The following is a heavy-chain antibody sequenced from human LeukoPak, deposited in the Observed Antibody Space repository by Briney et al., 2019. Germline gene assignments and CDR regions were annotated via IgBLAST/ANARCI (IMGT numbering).Heavy chain of an antibody. V-gene: IGHV3-48*01. Sequence: GGSLRLSCAASGFTFSSYTMNWVRQAPGKGLEWISYISGSHSTVYYADSVKVRFTISSDNAKNSLYLQMNSLRAEDTAVYYCTIPYYYDSRNVWGKGTPVTVSS. D-gene: IGHD3-22*01. CDR3: TIPYYYDSRNV. CDR2: ISGSHSTV. J-gene: IGHJ6*04. CDR1: GFTFSSYT.